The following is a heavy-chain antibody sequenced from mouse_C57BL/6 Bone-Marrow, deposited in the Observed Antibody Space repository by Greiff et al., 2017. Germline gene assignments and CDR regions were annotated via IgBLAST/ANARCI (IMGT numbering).Heavy chain of an antibody. Sequence: VQLQQSGPELVKPGASVKIPCKASGYTFTDYNMDWVKQSHGKSLEWIGDINPNNGGTIYNQKFKGKATLTVDKSSSTAYMELRSLTSEDTAVYSCARSTDYALYYFDYWGQGTTLTVSS. D-gene: IGHD2-4*01. CDR3: ARSTDYALYYFDY. CDR2: INPNNGGT. V-gene: IGHV1-18*01. CDR1: GYTFTDYN. J-gene: IGHJ2*01.